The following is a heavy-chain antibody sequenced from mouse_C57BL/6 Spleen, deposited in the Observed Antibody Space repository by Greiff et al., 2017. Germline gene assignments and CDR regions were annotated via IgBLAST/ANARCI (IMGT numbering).Heavy chain of an antibody. V-gene: IGHV5-9-1*02. CDR3: TREGQRRPPYFDA. Sequence: EVQGVESGAGLVKPGGSLKLSCAASGFPFSSYAMSWVRQTPEKRLEWVAYISSGGDYIYYADPVKGRFTLSRDNAKNARYLQMTRLKSEDTAMYYCTREGQRRPPYFDARGKGTTRTVSS. CDR1: GFPFSSYA. CDR2: ISSGGDYI. J-gene: IGHJ2*01. D-gene: IGHD3-2*02.